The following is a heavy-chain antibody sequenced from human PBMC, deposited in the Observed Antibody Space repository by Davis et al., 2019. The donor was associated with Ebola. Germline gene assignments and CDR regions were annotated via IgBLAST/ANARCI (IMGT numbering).Heavy chain of an antibody. D-gene: IGHD3-10*01. Sequence: GGSLRLSCAASGFTFSIHNMYWVRQAPRKGLQCVSYISGGSDTMYYADSVKGRFTISRDNAKNSLYLQMNSLRDEDTAVYYCARDWFGETDWGQGTQVTVSS. V-gene: IGHV3-48*02. CDR1: GFTFSIHN. J-gene: IGHJ4*02. CDR3: ARDWFGETD. CDR2: ISGGSDTM.